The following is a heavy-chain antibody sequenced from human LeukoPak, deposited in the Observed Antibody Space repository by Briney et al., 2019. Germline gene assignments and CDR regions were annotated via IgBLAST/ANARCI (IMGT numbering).Heavy chain of an antibody. CDR1: GFTFSSYD. V-gene: IGHV3-30*02. CDR2: IRYDGSNK. CDR3: ATASTEYDFWSGYSYYFDY. J-gene: IGHJ4*02. Sequence: GGSLRLSCAASGFTFSSYDMHWVRQAPGKGLEWVAFIRYDGSNKYYADSVKGRFTISRDNSKNTLYLQMNSLRAEDTAVYYCATASTEYDFWSGYSYYFDYWGQGTLVTVSS. D-gene: IGHD3-3*01.